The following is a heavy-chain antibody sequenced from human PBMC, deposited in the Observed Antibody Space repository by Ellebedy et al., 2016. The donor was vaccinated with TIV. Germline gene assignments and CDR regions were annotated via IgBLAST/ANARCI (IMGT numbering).Heavy chain of an antibody. Sequence: SLKISCAASGITCSSDGMHWVRQAPGKGREWVAGISYEGSKKYYADSVNGRFPISRDNSKNTLFLQMNSMRADDTAVYYCARPMTTVMDYYYGMDVWGQGTTVTISS. D-gene: IGHD4-17*01. V-gene: IGHV3-30*03. CDR1: GITCSSDG. CDR3: ARPMTTVMDYYYGMDV. CDR2: ISYEGSKK. J-gene: IGHJ6*02.